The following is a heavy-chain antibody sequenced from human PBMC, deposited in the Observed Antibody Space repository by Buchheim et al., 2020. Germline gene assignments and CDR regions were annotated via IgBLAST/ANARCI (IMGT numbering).Heavy chain of an antibody. Sequence: QVQLVESGGGVVQPGRSLRLSCAASGFTFSSYAMHWVRQAPGKGLEWVAVISYDGSNKYYADSVKGRFTISRDNSKNTLYLQMNSLRAEDTAVYYCARDLVRSWFEELRINYYGMDVWGQGTT. J-gene: IGHJ6*02. CDR1: GFTFSSYA. CDR3: ARDLVRSWFEELRINYYGMDV. V-gene: IGHV3-30*04. CDR2: ISYDGSNK. D-gene: IGHD3-10*01.